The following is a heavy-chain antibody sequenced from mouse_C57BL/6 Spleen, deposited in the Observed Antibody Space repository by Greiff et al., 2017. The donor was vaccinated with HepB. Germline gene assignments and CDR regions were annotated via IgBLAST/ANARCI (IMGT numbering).Heavy chain of an antibody. J-gene: IGHJ3*01. CDR3: ARIFTAFAY. CDR1: GFTFTDYY. CDR2: INPNNGGT. D-gene: IGHD2-12*01. V-gene: IGHV1-26*01. Sequence: VQLQQSGPELVKPGASVKISCKASGFTFTDYYMNWVKQSHGKSLEWIGDINPNNGGTSYNQKFKGKATLTVDKSSSTAYMELRSLTSEDSAVYYCARIFTAFAYWGQGTLVTVSA.